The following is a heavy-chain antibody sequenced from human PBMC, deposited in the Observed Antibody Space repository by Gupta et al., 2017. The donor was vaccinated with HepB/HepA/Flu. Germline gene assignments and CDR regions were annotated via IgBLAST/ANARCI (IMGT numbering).Heavy chain of an antibody. Sequence: QDQLVQSGAEVKKPGASVKVSCKASGDTFTTLGITWVRQAPGQGLEWMGWINVYNGNTNYAQKFQGRVTMTTDTATGTAYMELRSLRSDDTAVYYCARDRFCAPTHCYYVGSQYYYMDVWGKGTTVIVSS. D-gene: IGHD3-10*01. J-gene: IGHJ6*03. CDR1: GDTFTTLG. V-gene: IGHV1-18*01. CDR3: ARDRFCAPTHCYYVGSQYYYMDV. CDR2: INVYNGNT.